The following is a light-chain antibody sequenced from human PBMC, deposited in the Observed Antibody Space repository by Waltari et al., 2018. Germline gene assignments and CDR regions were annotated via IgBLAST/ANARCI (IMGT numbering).Light chain of an antibody. CDR1: QSVSST. Sequence: EILMTQSPATLSVSPGERATLSCRANQSVSSTLAWYQQKPGQAPRLLIYDASTRATGIPARFSGSGSGTEFTLTISSLQSEDFAVYYCQQYSNWYTFGQGTKLEIK. J-gene: IGKJ2*01. V-gene: IGKV3-15*01. CDR3: QQYSNWYT. CDR2: DAS.